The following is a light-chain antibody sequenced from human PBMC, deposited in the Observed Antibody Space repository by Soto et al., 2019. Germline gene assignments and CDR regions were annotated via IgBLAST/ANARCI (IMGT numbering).Light chain of an antibody. J-gene: IGLJ2*01. CDR3: SSSTSGSTLRL. V-gene: IGLV2-14*03. CDR2: DVS. Sequence: QSALTQPASVARSPGQSITISCTGISSDGGGYNYVSWYQHHPGKAPKLMIYDVSNRPSGISSRFSGSNSGNTASLTISGLQAEDESDYYCSSSTSGSTLRLFGGGTKLTVL. CDR1: SSDGGGYNY.